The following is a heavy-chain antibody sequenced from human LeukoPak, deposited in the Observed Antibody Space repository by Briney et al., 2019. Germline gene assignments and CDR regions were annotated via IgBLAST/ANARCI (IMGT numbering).Heavy chain of an antibody. Sequence: PGESLKISCKGSGYSFTSYWIGWVRQMPGKGLEWMGIIYPGDSDTRYSPSFQGQVTISADKSISTAYLQWSSLKASDTAMYYCARLRYSGSYYHVTRFFDYWGQGTLVTVSS. CDR1: GYSFTSYW. V-gene: IGHV5-51*01. D-gene: IGHD1-26*01. CDR2: IYPGDSDT. CDR3: ARLRYSGSYYHVTRFFDY. J-gene: IGHJ4*02.